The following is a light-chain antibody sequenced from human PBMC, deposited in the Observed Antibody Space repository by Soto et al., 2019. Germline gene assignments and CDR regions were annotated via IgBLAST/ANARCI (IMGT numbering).Light chain of an antibody. V-gene: IGLV2-8*01. CDR3: RSYAGSLRV. J-gene: IGLJ2*01. Sequence: QSALTQPPSASGSPGQSVTISCTGTSSDVGGYNYVSWYQQHPGKAPKLMIYEVSKRPSGVPDRFSGSKSGNTASLTVSGLQAEDEADYYCRSYAGSLRVFGGGTKLTVL. CDR1: SSDVGGYNY. CDR2: EVS.